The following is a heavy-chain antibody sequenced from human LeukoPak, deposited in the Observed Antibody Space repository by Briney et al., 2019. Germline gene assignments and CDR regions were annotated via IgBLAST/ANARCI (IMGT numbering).Heavy chain of an antibody. D-gene: IGHD5-24*01. CDR1: GGTFSSYA. CDR3: ARSRPIWLQSHAGGGIGAFDI. V-gene: IGHV1-69*05. Sequence: GASVKVSCKASGGTFSSYAISWVRQAPGQGLEWMGGIIPIFGTANYAQKFQGRVTITTDESTSTAYMELSSLRSEDTAVYYCARSRPIWLQSHAGGGIGAFDIWGQGTMVTVSS. J-gene: IGHJ3*02. CDR2: IIPIFGTA.